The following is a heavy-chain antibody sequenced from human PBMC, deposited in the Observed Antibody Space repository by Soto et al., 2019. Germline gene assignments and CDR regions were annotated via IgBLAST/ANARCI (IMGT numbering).Heavy chain of an antibody. D-gene: IGHD6-13*01. J-gene: IGHJ4*02. CDR2: TYYRSKWYN. V-gene: IGHV6-1*01. CDR1: GDRVSSNSAA. Sequence: SQTLSRTCAISGDRVSSNSAALSWIMQSPSRGLDWLGRTYYRSKWYNDDAVSVKSRITINPETSKNQFSLQLNSVTPEDTAVYYCARDTGSSWYWDYWGQGTPVTVSS. CDR3: ARDTGSSWYWDY.